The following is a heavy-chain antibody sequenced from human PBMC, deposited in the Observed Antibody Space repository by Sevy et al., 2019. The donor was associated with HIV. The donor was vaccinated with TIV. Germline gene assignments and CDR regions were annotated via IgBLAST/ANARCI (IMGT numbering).Heavy chain of an antibody. CDR3: ALERLSSDIAEYFQN. CDR2: ILYDGSNE. Sequence: SLRLSCAASGFTFSYFSMHWVRQAPGKGLEWVATILYDGSNEHYADSVRGRFTISRDNSKNALYLQMDNLRADDTAVYYCALERLSSDIAEYFQNWGQGTLVTVSS. CDR1: GFTFSYFS. D-gene: IGHD1-1*01. J-gene: IGHJ1*01. V-gene: IGHV3-30-3*01.